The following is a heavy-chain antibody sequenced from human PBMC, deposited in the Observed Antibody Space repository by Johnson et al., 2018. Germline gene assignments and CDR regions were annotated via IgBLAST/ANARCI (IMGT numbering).Heavy chain of an antibody. CDR1: GFTFSSYA. CDR3: AKDLGPLWGSGYRYCQH. CDR2: ISDSGGST. Sequence: VQLVQSGGGLVQPGGSLRLSCVASGFTFSSYAMSWVRQAPGKGLEWVSTISDSGGSTYYAASVGGRFTISRDNTKNPVFLQRDSLRAEDTAVYFCAKDLGPLWGSGYRYCQHWGKGTLVTVSS. D-gene: IGHD5-12*01. J-gene: IGHJ1*01. V-gene: IGHV3-23*04.